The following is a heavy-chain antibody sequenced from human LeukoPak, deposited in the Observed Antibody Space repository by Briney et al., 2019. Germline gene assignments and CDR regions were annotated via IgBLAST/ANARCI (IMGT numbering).Heavy chain of an antibody. CDR1: GFTFSAYW. CDR2: IKQDGSDK. Sequence: GGSLRLSCAASGFTFSAYWMSWVRQAPGKGLEWVANIKQDGSDKYYVDSVKGRFTISRDNAKNSLYLQMNSLRAEGTAVYYCARKTVVGPYFDYWGQGTPVTVSS. CDR3: ARKTVVGPYFDY. D-gene: IGHD4-23*01. V-gene: IGHV3-7*03. J-gene: IGHJ4*02.